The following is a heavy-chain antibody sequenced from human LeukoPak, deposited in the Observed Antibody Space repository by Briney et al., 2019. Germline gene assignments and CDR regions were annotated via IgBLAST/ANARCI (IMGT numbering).Heavy chain of an antibody. Sequence: SSETLSLTCTVSGGSISSSSYYWGWIRQPPGKGLEWIGSIYYSGSTYYNPSLKSRVTISVDTSKNQFSLKLSSVTAADTAVYYCARQIAARPQFGWFDPWGQGTLVTVSS. CDR3: ARQIAARPQFGWFDP. CDR2: IYYSGST. J-gene: IGHJ5*02. D-gene: IGHD6-6*01. V-gene: IGHV4-39*07. CDR1: GGSISSSSYY.